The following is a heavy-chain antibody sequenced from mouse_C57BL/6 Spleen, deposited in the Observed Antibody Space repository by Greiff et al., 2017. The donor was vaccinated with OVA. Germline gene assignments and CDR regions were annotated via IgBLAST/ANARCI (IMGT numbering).Heavy chain of an antibody. CDR2: INPSSGYI. D-gene: IGHD1-1*02. J-gene: IGHJ1*03. CDR1: GYTFTSYW. Sequence: QVHVKQSGAELAKPGASVKLSCKASGYTFTSYWMHWVKQRPGQGLEWIGYINPSSGYIKSNQKFKDKVTLTAAKSSSTAYMQLSSLTYEDAAVYYCARKVATGGFDVWGTGTTVTVAS. CDR3: ARKVATGGFDV. V-gene: IGHV1-7*01.